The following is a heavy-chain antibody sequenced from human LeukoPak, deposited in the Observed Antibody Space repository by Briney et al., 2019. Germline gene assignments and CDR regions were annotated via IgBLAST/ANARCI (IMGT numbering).Heavy chain of an antibody. J-gene: IGHJ5*02. Sequence: ASVKVSCKASGYTFTSYGISWVRQAPGQGLEWMGWISAYNGNTNYAQKLQGRVTMTTDTSTSTAYMELRSLRSDDTAVYYCARDRGSTWIQLLRAKNSIIDPWGQGTLVTVSS. V-gene: IGHV1-18*01. D-gene: IGHD5-18*01. CDR1: GYTFTSYG. CDR3: ARDRGSTWIQLLRAKNSIIDP. CDR2: ISAYNGNT.